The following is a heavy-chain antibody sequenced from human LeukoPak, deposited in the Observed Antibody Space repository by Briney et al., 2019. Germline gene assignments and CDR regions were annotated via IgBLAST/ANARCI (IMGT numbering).Heavy chain of an antibody. CDR1: EFTFSAYS. CDR3: ARDKDWGFDY. J-gene: IGHJ4*02. D-gene: IGHD7-27*01. V-gene: IGHV3-48*02. Sequence: GGSLRLSCAASEFTFSAYSMNWVRQAPGKGLEWISYINSDSSTISYADSVKGRFTIYRDNAKNSVYLQMNSLRDEDTAVYFCARDKDWGFDYWGQGTLVTVSS. CDR2: INSDSSTI.